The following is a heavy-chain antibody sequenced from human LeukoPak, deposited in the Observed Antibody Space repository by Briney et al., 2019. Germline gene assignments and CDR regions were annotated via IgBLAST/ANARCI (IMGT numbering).Heavy chain of an antibody. CDR2: IKEDGSEK. V-gene: IGHV3-7*01. Sequence: GGSLRLSCAASGFTFSYFWMSWVRQAPGKGLEWVANIKEDGSEKYYVDSVKGRFTISRDNAKNSLYLQMNSLRAEDTAVYYCARDRVVGASYYFDYWGQGTLVTVSS. D-gene: IGHD1-26*01. CDR1: GFTFSYFW. J-gene: IGHJ4*02. CDR3: ARDRVVGASYYFDY.